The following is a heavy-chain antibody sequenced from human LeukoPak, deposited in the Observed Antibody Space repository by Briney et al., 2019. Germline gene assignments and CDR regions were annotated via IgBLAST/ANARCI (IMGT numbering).Heavy chain of an antibody. CDR2: INWNGGST. Sequence: GGSLRLSCAASGFTFSSYAMSWVRQAPGKGLEWVSGINWNGGSTGYADSVKGRFTISRDNAKNSLYLQMNSLRAEDTALYYCARGEGSSGSPFDYWGQGTLVTVSS. V-gene: IGHV3-20*04. D-gene: IGHD3-10*01. J-gene: IGHJ4*02. CDR3: ARGEGSSGSPFDY. CDR1: GFTFSSYA.